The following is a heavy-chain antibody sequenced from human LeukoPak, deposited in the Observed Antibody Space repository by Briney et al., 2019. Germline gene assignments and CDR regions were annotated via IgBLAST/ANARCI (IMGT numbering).Heavy chain of an antibody. Sequence: TGGSLRLSCAASGFKFSNYGMHWVRQAPGKGLDWVAVIWFDGSYIYYGDSVRGRFTISRGNSKNTLYLQMNSLRAEDTAIYYCAKVVQYTASTGTGLDYWGQGTLVRVSS. J-gene: IGHJ4*02. CDR1: GFKFSNYG. D-gene: IGHD6-13*01. V-gene: IGHV3-33*06. CDR2: IWFDGSYI. CDR3: AKVVQYTASTGTGLDY.